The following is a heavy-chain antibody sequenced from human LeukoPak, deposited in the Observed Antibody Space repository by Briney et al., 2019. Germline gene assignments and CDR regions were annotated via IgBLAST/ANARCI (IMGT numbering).Heavy chain of an antibody. D-gene: IGHD3-22*01. Sequence: PGGSLRLSCAASGFTFSSYGMHWVRQAPGKGLEWVAFIRYDGSNKYYADSVKGRFTISRDNSKNTLYLQMNSLRAEDTAVYYCAKDRLKYYYDSSAHFGYWGQGTLVTVSS. J-gene: IGHJ4*02. CDR1: GFTFSSYG. CDR3: AKDRLKYYYDSSAHFGY. CDR2: IRYDGSNK. V-gene: IGHV3-30*02.